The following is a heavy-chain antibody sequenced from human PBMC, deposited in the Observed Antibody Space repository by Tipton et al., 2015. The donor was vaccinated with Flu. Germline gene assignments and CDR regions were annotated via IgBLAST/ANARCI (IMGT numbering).Heavy chain of an antibody. J-gene: IGHJ6*03. CDR3: ARVGRDCSSTSCYGLYYYYYMDV. CDR2: IHPSGTT. D-gene: IGHD2-2*01. Sequence: TLSLTCTVSSGSIRSTNYFCAWIRQPPGKRLELIGSIHPSGTTYYNPSLKSRVTISVDTSKSQFSLMLRSVTAADTAVYYCARVGRDCSSTSCYGLYYYYYMDVWGKGTTVTVSS. V-gene: IGHV4-39*01. CDR1: SGSIRSTNYF.